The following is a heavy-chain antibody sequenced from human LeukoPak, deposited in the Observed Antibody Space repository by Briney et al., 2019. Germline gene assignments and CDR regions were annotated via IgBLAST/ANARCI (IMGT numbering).Heavy chain of an antibody. Sequence: SETLSLTCTVSGGSISRYSWSWIRQSAGKGLDWIGRVYTSGNTNYNPSFKSRVTMSIDTSKKQFSLKLRSVTAADPAVYYCARDNPAGPWGQGTLVTVSS. CDR2: VYTSGNT. CDR1: GGSISRYS. V-gene: IGHV4-4*07. CDR3: ARDNPAGP. J-gene: IGHJ5*02. D-gene: IGHD3-10*01.